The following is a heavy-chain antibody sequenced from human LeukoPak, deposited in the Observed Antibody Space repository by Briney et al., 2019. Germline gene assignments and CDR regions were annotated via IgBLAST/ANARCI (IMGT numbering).Heavy chain of an antibody. J-gene: IGHJ4*02. CDR1: GFTFGPYA. CDR3: AKGRGVVGTSTPDY. Sequence: GGSLRLSCAASGFTFGPYAMSWVRQAPERGLEWVSSITNNGDNTYCADSVKGRFTISRDNSKNTLYLQMNSLRAEDTAIFYCAKGRGVVGTSTPDYWGQGTLVTVSS. CDR2: ITNNGDNT. V-gene: IGHV3-23*01. D-gene: IGHD1-26*01.